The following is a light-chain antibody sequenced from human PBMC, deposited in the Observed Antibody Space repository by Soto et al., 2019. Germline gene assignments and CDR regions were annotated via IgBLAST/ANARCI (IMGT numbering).Light chain of an antibody. J-gene: IGLJ2*01. CDR2: DVT. V-gene: IGLV2-11*01. CDR1: SSDVGGYNS. CDR3: CSYAASYTYV. Sequence: QSALTQPRSVSGSPGQSVTISCTGTSSDVGGYNSVSWYQQHPGKAPKLMIYDVTKRPSGVPDRFSGSKSGNTASLTISGLQDEDEADYYCCSYAASYTYVFGGGTKVTVL.